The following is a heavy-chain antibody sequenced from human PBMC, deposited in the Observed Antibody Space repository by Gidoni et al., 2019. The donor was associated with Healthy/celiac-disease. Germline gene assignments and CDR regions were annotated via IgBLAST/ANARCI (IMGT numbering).Heavy chain of an antibody. J-gene: IGHJ4*02. CDR1: VGSISSGDYY. V-gene: IGHV4-30-4*01. Sequence: QVQLQESGPGLVKPSQTLSLTCTVSVGSISSGDYYWSWIRQPPGKGLEWIGYIYYSGSTYYNPSLKSRVTISVDTSKNQFSLKLSSVTAADTAVYYCARGVNGLRYFDWYFDYWGQGTLVTVSS. D-gene: IGHD3-9*01. CDR3: ARGVNGLRYFDWYFDY. CDR2: IYYSGST.